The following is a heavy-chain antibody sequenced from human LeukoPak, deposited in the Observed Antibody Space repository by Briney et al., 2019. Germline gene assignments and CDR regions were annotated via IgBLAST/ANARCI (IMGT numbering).Heavy chain of an antibody. CDR1: GFNFDDYA. CDR3: AKAHDYGDYAGFDY. CDR2: ISWNSGDI. J-gene: IGHJ4*02. D-gene: IGHD4-17*01. Sequence: GGSLRLSCAASGFNFDDYAMHWVRQAPGKGLEWVSGISWNSGDIAYADSVKGRFTISRDSAKTSLYLQINNLRAEDTALYYCAKAHDYGDYAGFDYWGQGTLVSVSS. V-gene: IGHV3-9*01.